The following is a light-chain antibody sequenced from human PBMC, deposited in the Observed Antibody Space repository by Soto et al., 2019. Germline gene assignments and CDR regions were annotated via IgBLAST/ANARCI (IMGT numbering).Light chain of an antibody. Sequence: QSVLTQPPSASGSPGQSVTISCTGTSSDVGGYNYVSWYQQHPGKAPKLMIYDVSKRPSGVPDRFSGSKSGNTASLTVSGLQAEYEADYYCSSYAGSNNYVFGGGTKLTVL. CDR3: SSYAGSNNYV. CDR2: DVS. J-gene: IGLJ2*01. CDR1: SSDVGGYNY. V-gene: IGLV2-8*01.